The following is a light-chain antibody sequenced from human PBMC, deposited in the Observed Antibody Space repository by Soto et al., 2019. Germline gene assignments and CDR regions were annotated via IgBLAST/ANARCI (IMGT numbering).Light chain of an antibody. J-gene: IGKJ5*01. V-gene: IGKV3D-20*02. CDR2: GAS. Sequence: EIVLTQSPVTLSLSPGERATLSCRASQSVSSSYLAWYQQKPGQAPRLLIYGASNRATGIPARFSGSGSGTDFTLTISSLEPEDFVVYYCQQRSSWPLITFGQGTRLEIK. CDR3: QQRSSWPLIT. CDR1: QSVSSSY.